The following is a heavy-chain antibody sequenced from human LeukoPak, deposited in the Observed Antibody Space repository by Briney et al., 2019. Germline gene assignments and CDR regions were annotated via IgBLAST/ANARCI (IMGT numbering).Heavy chain of an antibody. CDR2: FSATDGSA. Sequence: GGFLRLACAASGFTFSSYAMTWVRQAPGKGLEWVSAFSATDGSAQYAESVEGRFTISRDNSKNTLFLQMNSLGAEDTAVYYCARAKIAAAGTGAFDVWGQGTLVTVSS. D-gene: IGHD6-13*01. CDR3: ARAKIAAAGTGAFDV. CDR1: GFTFSSYA. J-gene: IGHJ3*01. V-gene: IGHV3-23*01.